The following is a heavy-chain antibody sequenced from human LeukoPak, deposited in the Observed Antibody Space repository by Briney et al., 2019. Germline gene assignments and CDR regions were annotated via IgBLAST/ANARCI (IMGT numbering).Heavy chain of an antibody. J-gene: IGHJ4*02. D-gene: IGHD2-21*02. Sequence: KRGESLKISCKGSGYSFTSYWIAWVRQMPGKGLEWMGIIYPGDSDTRYSPSFQGQVTISADKSISTAYLQWSSLKASDTAMYYCARRAYGGDYYGKYHFDYWGQGTLVTVSS. CDR2: IYPGDSDT. V-gene: IGHV5-51*01. CDR3: ARRAYGGDYYGKYHFDY. CDR1: GYSFTSYW.